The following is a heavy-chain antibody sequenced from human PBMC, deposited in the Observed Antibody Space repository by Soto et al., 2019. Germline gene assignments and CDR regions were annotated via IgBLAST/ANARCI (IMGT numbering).Heavy chain of an antibody. Sequence: ETGGGVVQPGRSLRLSCAASGFTFRSDAVHWVRQAPGKGLEWVAFISYDGSNKNYADSVKGRFTISRDNSKNTLYLQMNSLRAEDTAVYYCARDGGSGEGWGQGTLVTVSS. CDR2: ISYDGSNK. J-gene: IGHJ4*02. CDR1: GFTFRSDA. CDR3: ARDGGSGEG. D-gene: IGHD2-15*01. V-gene: IGHV3-30-3*01.